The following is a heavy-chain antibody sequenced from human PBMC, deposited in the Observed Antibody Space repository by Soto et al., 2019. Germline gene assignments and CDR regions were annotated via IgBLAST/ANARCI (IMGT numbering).Heavy chain of an antibody. J-gene: IGHJ4*02. Sequence: PSETLSLTCTVSGDSIGSYYWSWIRQPAGKGMEWIGRIHTTENTNYNPSLRSRVTMSVDTSNNRFSLILTSLTAAGTAVYYCARALSSAGGLFFACWGQGTLVTVSS. CDR1: GDSIGSYY. CDR3: ARALSSAGGLFFAC. D-gene: IGHD6-13*01. V-gene: IGHV4-4*07. CDR2: IHTTENT.